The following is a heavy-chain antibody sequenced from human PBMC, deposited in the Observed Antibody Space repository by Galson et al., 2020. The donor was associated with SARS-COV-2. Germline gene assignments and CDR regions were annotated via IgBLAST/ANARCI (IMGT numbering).Heavy chain of an antibody. J-gene: IGHJ4*02. CDR1: GYTFTGYY. Sequence: ASVKVSCKASGYTFTGYYMHWVRQAPGQGLEWMGWINPNSGGTNYAQKFQGRVTMTRDTSISTAYMELSRPRSDDTAVYYCARESLYNSSWWSYWGQGTLVTVSS. D-gene: IGHD6-13*01. CDR2: INPNSGGT. V-gene: IGHV1-2*02. CDR3: ARESLYNSSWWSY.